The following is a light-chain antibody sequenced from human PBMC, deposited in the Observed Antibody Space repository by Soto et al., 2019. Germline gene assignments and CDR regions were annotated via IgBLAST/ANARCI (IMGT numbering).Light chain of an antibody. Sequence: QSALTQPASVSGSPGQSITISCTGTSSDVGGYNYVSWYQQHPGKAPKLMIFEVSYRPSGVSNRFSGSKSGNTASLTISGLQAEDEADYYCGSITSSGTSVFGTGTKVTVL. J-gene: IGLJ1*01. CDR2: EVS. CDR3: GSITSSGTSV. V-gene: IGLV2-14*01. CDR1: SSDVGGYNY.